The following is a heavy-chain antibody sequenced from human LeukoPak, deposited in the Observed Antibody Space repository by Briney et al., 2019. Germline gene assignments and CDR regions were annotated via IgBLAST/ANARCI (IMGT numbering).Heavy chain of an antibody. Sequence: SETLSLNCTVSGGSISSGGYYWSWIRQPPGKGLEWIGYIYHSGSTYYNPSLKSRVTISVDRSKNQFSLKLSSVTAADTAVYYCARDRGSHRGRPDAFDIWGQGTMVTVSS. D-gene: IGHD3-16*02. CDR1: GGSISSGGYY. J-gene: IGHJ3*02. CDR2: IYHSGST. CDR3: ARDRGSHRGRPDAFDI. V-gene: IGHV4-30-2*01.